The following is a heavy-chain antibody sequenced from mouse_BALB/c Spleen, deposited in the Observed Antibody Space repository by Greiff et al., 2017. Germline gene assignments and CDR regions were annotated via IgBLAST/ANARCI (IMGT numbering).Heavy chain of an antibody. CDR3: ARTGRGYFDY. Sequence: EVKLVESGGGLVKPGGSLKLSCAASGFTFSSYAMSWVRQTPEKRLEWVATISSGGSYTYYPDSVKGRFTISRDNAKNTLYLQMSSLRSEDTAMYYCARTGRGYFDYWGQGTTLTVSS. CDR1: GFTFSSYA. CDR2: ISSGGSYT. V-gene: IGHV5-9-3*01. J-gene: IGHJ2*01. D-gene: IGHD4-1*01.